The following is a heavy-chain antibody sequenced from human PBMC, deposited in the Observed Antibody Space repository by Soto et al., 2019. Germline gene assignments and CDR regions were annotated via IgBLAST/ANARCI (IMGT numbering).Heavy chain of an antibody. CDR1: GFTFSSYG. CDR2: ISYDGSNK. J-gene: IGHJ6*02. Sequence: QVQLVESGGSVVQPGRSLRLSCAASGFTFSSYGMNWVRQAPGKRLECVAVISYDGSNKYYADSEKGRFTISRDNSKNTLYLQMNSLRAEDTAVYYCAKVPYSSSWYGGYYYYGMDVWGQGTTVTFSS. CDR3: AKVPYSSSWYGGYYYYGMDV. V-gene: IGHV3-30*18. D-gene: IGHD6-13*01.